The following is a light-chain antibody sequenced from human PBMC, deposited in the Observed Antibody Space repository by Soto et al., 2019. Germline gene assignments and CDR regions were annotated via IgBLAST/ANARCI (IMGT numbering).Light chain of an antibody. CDR3: SSYTSSSTLV. Sequence: QSALTQPASVSGPPGQSITISCTGSSSDVGGYNYVSWYQQHPGKAPKLMIYEVSNRPSGISNRFSGSKSGNTASLTLSGLQAEDEADYYCSSYTSSSTLVFGGGTKVTVL. CDR1: SSDVGGYNY. CDR2: EVS. J-gene: IGLJ2*01. V-gene: IGLV2-14*01.